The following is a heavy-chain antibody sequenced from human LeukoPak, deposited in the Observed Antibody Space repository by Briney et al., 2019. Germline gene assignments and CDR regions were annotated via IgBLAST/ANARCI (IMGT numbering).Heavy chain of an antibody. CDR1: GFTVSSNY. J-gene: IGHJ4*02. D-gene: IGHD1-14*01. CDR2: IYSGGST. CDR3: ARDSLKRKYFDY. Sequence: GGSLRLSCAASGFTVSSNYMSWVRQAPGKGLEWVSVIYSGGSTNYADSVKGRFTISRDNSKNTLYLQMNSLRAEDTAVYYCARDSLKRKYFDYWGQGTLVTVSS. V-gene: IGHV3-66*01.